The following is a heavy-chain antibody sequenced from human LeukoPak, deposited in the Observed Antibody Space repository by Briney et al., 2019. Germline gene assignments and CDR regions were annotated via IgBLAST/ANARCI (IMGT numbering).Heavy chain of an antibody. J-gene: IGHJ5*02. Sequence: PGGSLRLSCAASGFTFSSYWVHWVRQAPGKGLVWVSRINSDGSSTSYADSVKGRFTISRDNAKNTLYLQMNSLRAEDTAVYYCARPDGYSSSWVWFDPWGQGTLVTVSS. CDR3: ARPDGYSSSWVWFDP. CDR1: GFTFSSYW. D-gene: IGHD6-13*01. V-gene: IGHV3-74*01. CDR2: INSDGSST.